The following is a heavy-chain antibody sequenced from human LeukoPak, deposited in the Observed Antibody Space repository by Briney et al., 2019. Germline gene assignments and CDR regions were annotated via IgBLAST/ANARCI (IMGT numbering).Heavy chain of an antibody. V-gene: IGHV3-53*01. J-gene: IGHJ4*02. D-gene: IGHD2-15*01. CDR1: GFTLSSYA. CDR3: TRDLNSGGSC. Sequence: GGSLRLSCVASGFTLSSYAMHWARQAPGKGLEWVSVIHSGGNTYYADSVKGRFTISRDNSKNTLYLQMNSLRAEDTAVYYCTRDLNSGGSCWGQGTLVTVSS. CDR2: IHSGGNT.